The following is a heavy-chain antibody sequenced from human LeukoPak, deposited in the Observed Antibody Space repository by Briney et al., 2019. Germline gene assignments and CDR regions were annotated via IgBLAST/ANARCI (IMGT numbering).Heavy chain of an antibody. D-gene: IGHD2-15*01. V-gene: IGHV1-69*13. CDR3: ARDSSGNYYYYGMDV. CDR1: GYTFTGYH. CDR2: IIPIFGTA. J-gene: IGHJ6*02. Sequence: GASVKVSCKASGYTFTGYHMHWVRQAPGQGLEWMGGIIPIFGTANYAQKFQGRVTITADESTSTAYMELSSLRSEDTAVYYCARDSSGNYYYYGMDVWGQGTTVTVSS.